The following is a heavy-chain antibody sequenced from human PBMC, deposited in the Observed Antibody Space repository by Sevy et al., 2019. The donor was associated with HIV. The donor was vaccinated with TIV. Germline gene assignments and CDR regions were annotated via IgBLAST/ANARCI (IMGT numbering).Heavy chain of an antibody. D-gene: IGHD1-26*01. Sequence: GGSLRLSCAASGFTLSNCNMNWVRQAPGKGLEWISYIRSGDDTIYYAQSVKGRFTFSRENAKNSRYLQMDSLTDEDTAVYYCAKDRWDTTSPSRALDFWGQGTLVTVSS. CDR1: GFTLSNCN. V-gene: IGHV3-48*02. CDR3: AKDRWDTTSPSRALDF. CDR2: IRSGDDTI. J-gene: IGHJ4*02.